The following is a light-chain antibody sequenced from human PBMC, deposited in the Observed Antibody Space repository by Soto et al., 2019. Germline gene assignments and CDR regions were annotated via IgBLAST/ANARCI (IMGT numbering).Light chain of an antibody. CDR1: NSRSGSNY. CDR2: RND. J-gene: IGLJ1*01. V-gene: IGLV1-47*01. CDR3: AKWDDSLRVYV. Sequence: QSVLPQPPSASGTPGQRVTISCSTSNSRSGSNYVYWYQQLPGTAPKLLIYRNDQRPSGVPDRFSGSKSGTSASLAISGLRSEDEADYYCAKWDDSLRVYVFGTGTKHRP.